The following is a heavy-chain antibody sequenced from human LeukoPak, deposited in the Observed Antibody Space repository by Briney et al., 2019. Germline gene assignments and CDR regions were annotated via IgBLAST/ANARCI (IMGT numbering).Heavy chain of an antibody. CDR3: ARERGHYYDSSGYTN. CDR1: GFTFSSYA. J-gene: IGHJ4*02. CDR2: ISSDGGST. D-gene: IGHD3-22*01. V-gene: IGHV3-64*01. Sequence: GGSLRLSCAASGFTFSSYAMHWVRQAPGKGLEYVSAISSDGGSTYYANSVKGRFTISRDNSKNTLYLQMGSLTAEDMAVYYCARERGHYYDSSGYTNWGQGTLVTVSS.